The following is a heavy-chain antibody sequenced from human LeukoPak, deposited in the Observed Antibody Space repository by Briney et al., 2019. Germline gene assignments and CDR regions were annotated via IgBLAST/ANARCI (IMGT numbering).Heavy chain of an antibody. J-gene: IGHJ4*02. Sequence: GGSLRLSCAASGFTFSSYWMHWVRHAPGKGLVWVSRINSDGSSTSYADSVKGRFTISRDNAKSTLYLQMNSLRAEDTAVYYCASKWFGELLSDYWGQGTLVTVSS. D-gene: IGHD3-10*01. CDR2: INSDGSST. V-gene: IGHV3-74*01. CDR3: ASKWFGELLSDY. CDR1: GFTFSSYW.